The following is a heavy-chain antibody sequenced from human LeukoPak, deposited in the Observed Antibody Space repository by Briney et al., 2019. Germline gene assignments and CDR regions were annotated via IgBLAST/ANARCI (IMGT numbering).Heavy chain of an antibody. V-gene: IGHV1-2*02. CDR2: INPNSGGT. J-gene: IGHJ6*03. Sequence: GASVKVSCKASGYTFTGYYMHWVRQAPGQGLEWMGWINPNSGGTNYAQKLQGRVTMTTDTSTSTVYMELRSLRSDETAVYYCAREAGDPNYYYYYYMDVWGKGTTVTVSS. CDR3: AREAGDPNYYYYYYMDV. D-gene: IGHD7-27*01. CDR1: GYTFTGYY.